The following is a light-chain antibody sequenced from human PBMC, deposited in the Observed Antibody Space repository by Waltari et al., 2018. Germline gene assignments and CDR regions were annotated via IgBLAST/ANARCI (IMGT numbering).Light chain of an antibody. J-gene: IGKJ3*01. Sequence: DIQMTQSPSSLSASVGDRVTITCRASQSISSYLNWYQQKPGKAPKLLIYAASSFQSGVPTRFSGSGSETDFTLTISSLQPEDFGTYYCQQSYSTLLLTFGPGTKVDIK. CDR3: QQSYSTLLLT. CDR2: AAS. CDR1: QSISSY. V-gene: IGKV1-39*01.